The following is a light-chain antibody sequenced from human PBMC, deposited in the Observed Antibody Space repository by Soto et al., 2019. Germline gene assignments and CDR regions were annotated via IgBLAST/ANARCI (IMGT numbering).Light chain of an antibody. Sequence: QSVLTQPPSVSGAPGQRVTISCTGSSSNIGAGYDVHWYQQLPGTAPKLLLFGNNNRPSGVPDRFSGSKSGTSASLAITGPQAEDEADYYCAAWDDSLSGGVFGTGTKLTVL. CDR2: GNN. V-gene: IGLV1-40*01. CDR3: AAWDDSLSGGV. CDR1: SSNIGAGYD. J-gene: IGLJ1*01.